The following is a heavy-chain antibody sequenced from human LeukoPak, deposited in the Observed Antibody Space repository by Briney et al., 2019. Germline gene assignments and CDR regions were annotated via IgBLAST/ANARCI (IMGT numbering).Heavy chain of an antibody. V-gene: IGHV1-2*06. J-gene: IGHJ6*03. CDR2: INPNSGGT. D-gene: IGHD3-22*01. Sequence: ASVKVSCKASGYTFTGYYMHWVRLAPGQGLEWMGRINPNSGGTNYAQKFQGRVTMTRDTSISTAYMELSRLRSDDTAVYYCARGNGYYYDSSGYSYYYYYMDVWGKGTTVTVSS. CDR1: GYTFTGYY. CDR3: ARGNGYYYDSSGYSYYYYYMDV.